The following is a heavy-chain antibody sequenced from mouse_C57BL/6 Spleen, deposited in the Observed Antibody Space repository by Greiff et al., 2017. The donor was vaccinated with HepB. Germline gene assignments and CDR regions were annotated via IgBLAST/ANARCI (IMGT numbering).Heavy chain of an antibody. V-gene: IGHV5-9*01. CDR3: ARQRVFLYYLDY. Sequence: DVMLVESGGGLVKPGGSLKLSCAASGFTFSSYTMSWVRQTPEKRLEWVATISGGGGNTYYPDSVKGRFTISRDNAKNTLYLQMSSLRSEDTALYYCARQRVFLYYLDYWGQGTTLTVSS. CDR2: ISGGGGNT. CDR1: GFTFSSYT. J-gene: IGHJ2*01.